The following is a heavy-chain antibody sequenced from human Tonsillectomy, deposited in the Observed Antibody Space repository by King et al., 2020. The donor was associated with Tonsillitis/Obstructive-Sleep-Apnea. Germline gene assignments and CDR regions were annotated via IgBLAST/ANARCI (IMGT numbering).Heavy chain of an antibody. CDR2: INTKTGNP. CDR3: ARTVWGAHPYYIGV. CDR1: GYTFTTYA. D-gene: IGHD3-16*01. V-gene: IGHV7-4-1*02. Sequence: HVQLVESGSELKKPGASVKVSCKASGYTFTTYAINWVRQAPGQGLEWMGWINTKTGNPTYAQGFTGRFVFSLDTSVSTAFLQISSLKAEDTAIYYCARTVWGAHPYYIGVWGKGTTVTVSS. J-gene: IGHJ6*03.